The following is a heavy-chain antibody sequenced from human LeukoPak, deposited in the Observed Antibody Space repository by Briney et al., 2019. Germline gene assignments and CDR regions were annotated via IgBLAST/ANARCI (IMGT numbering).Heavy chain of an antibody. CDR2: IYYSVNT. D-gene: IGHD3-10*01. CDR1: GGSVSSNTYY. Sequence: PSETLSLTCTVSGGSVSSNTYYWSWIRQPPGKGLEWIGTIYYSVNTYYNPSLKSRVTISVDTSKNQFSLKLSSVTAADTAVYYCARVVGVLWLDYMDVWGKGTTVTISS. CDR3: ARVVGVLWLDYMDV. V-gene: IGHV4-39*07. J-gene: IGHJ6*03.